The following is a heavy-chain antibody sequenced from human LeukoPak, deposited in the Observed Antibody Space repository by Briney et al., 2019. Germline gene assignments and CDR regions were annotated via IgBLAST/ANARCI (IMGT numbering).Heavy chain of an antibody. CDR1: GGSFSGHY. CDR2: INHSGST. J-gene: IGHJ6*02. Sequence: SETLSLTCAVYGGSFSGHYWSWIRQPPGKGLEWIGEINHSGSTNYNPSLKSRVTISVDTSKNQFSLKLSSVTAADTAVYYCAWGTATSGAGYYYGTDVWGQGTTVTVSS. V-gene: IGHV4-34*01. CDR3: AWGTATSGAGYYYGTDV.